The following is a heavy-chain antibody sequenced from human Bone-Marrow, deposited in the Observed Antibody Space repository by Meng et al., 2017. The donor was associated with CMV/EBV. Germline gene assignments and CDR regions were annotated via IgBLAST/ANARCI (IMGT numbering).Heavy chain of an antibody. D-gene: IGHD4-11*01. J-gene: IGHJ4*02. CDR3: ARGIYSNYFDY. Sequence: CTVSGGSISSGGYYWSWIRQHPGKGLEGIGYIYYSGSTYYNPSLKSRVTISVDTSKNQFSLKLSSVTAADTAVYYCARGIYSNYFDYWGQGTLVTVSS. V-gene: IGHV4-31*03. CDR2: IYYSGST. CDR1: GGSISSGGYY.